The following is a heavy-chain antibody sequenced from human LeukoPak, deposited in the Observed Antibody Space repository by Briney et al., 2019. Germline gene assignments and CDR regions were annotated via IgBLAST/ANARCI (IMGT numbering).Heavy chain of an antibody. CDR2: IIPILGIA. Sequence: ASVKVSCKASGGTFSSYAISWMRQAPGQGLEWMGRIIPILGIANYAQKFQGRVTITADKSTSTAYMELSSLRSEDTAVYYCASILPRSSGYYDYYYGMDVWGQGTTVTVSS. V-gene: IGHV1-69*04. D-gene: IGHD3-22*01. J-gene: IGHJ6*02. CDR1: GGTFSSYA. CDR3: ASILPRSSGYYDYYYGMDV.